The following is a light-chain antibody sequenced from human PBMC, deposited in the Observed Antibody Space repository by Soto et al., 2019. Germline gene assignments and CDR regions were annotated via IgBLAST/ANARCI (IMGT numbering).Light chain of an antibody. CDR3: SSYTNINTRACV. J-gene: IGLJ1*01. V-gene: IGLV1-44*01. CDR2: GNN. Sequence: QSVLTQPPSASGTPGQRVTISCSGSNSNVGSNTVHWYQHLPGTAPKLLIYGNNQRPSGVPDRFSGSTSGTSASLAISGLRSEDEAEYYCSSYTNINTRACVFGTGTKVTVL. CDR1: NSNVGSNT.